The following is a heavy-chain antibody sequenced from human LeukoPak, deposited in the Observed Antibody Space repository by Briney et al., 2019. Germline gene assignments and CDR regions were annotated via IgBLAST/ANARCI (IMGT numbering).Heavy chain of an antibody. Sequence: GGSLRLSCEASGLTFSAYAMTWVRQAPGKGLEWVSSIGSDNKPHYSESVKGRFAISRDNSKNTLFLQLHNLRVEDTALYYCAREGGLYRPLDYSGQGTLVTVSS. CDR2: IGSDNKP. V-gene: IGHV3-23*01. J-gene: IGHJ4*02. CDR3: AREGGLYRPLDY. CDR1: GLTFSAYA.